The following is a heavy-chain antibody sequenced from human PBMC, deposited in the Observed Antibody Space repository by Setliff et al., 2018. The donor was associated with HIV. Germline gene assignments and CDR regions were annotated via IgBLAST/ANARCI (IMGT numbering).Heavy chain of an antibody. CDR3: ALPYCGGGNCWSSASLPPAGWFDP. V-gene: IGHV1-69*05. CDR2: IIPMCGVT. CDR1: GGTFSSYV. Sequence: SVKVSCKASGGTFSSYVISWVRQAPGQGPEWMGGIIPMCGVTNYAQKFQGRVTITTDESTSTAYMELSSLRSEDTDVYYCALPYCGGGNCWSSASLPPAGWFDPWGQGTLVTVSS. J-gene: IGHJ5*02. D-gene: IGHD2-15*01.